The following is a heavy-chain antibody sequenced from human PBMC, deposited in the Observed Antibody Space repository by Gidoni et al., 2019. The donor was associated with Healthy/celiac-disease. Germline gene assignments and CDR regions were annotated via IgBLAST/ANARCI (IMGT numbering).Heavy chain of an antibody. CDR1: GGSISSGGYY. D-gene: IGHD1-26*01. J-gene: IGHJ4*02. V-gene: IGHV4-31*01. Sequence: QVQLQESGPGLVKPSPTLSLTCTVSGGSISSGGYYWSWIRQHPGKGLEWIGYIYYSGSTYYNPSLKSLVTISVDTSKNQFSLKLSSVTAADTAVYYCARMKTVGAIDYWGQGTLVTVSS. CDR3: ARMKTVGAIDY. CDR2: IYYSGST.